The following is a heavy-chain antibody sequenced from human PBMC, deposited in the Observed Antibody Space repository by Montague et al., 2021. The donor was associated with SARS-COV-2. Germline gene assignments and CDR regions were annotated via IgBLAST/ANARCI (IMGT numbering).Heavy chain of an antibody. Sequence: ETLSLTCTVSGCSISSSSYYWGWIRQPPGKGLEWIGNIYYSGSTYYNPSLKSRVTISVDTSKNQFSLKLSSVTAADTAVYYCAREKMGSVTIFGVVMHDRWLDPWGQGTLVTVSS. CDR3: AREKMGSVTIFGVVMHDRWLDP. D-gene: IGHD3-3*01. CDR2: IYYSGST. V-gene: IGHV4-39*02. J-gene: IGHJ5*02. CDR1: GCSISSSSYY.